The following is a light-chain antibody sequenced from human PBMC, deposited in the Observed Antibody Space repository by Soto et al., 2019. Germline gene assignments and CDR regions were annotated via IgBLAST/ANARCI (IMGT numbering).Light chain of an antibody. J-gene: IGLJ1*01. CDR1: STDVGGYNA. Sequence: QSVLSQPASVSGSPGQTITISCTGTSTDVGGYNAVSWYQHHPGKAPKLIIYEVTHRPSGVSDRFSASKSGNTASLTISGXQAEDEADYYCNSFRVSHLYVFGTGTKSPS. CDR2: EVT. CDR3: NSFRVSHLYV. V-gene: IGLV2-14*01.